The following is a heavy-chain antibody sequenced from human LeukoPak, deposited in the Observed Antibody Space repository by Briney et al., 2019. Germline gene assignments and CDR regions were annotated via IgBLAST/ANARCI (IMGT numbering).Heavy chain of an antibody. CDR1: GGSFSGYY. V-gene: IGHV4-34*01. Sequence: SETLSLTFAVYGGSFSGYYCNWIHQPPGKGLEWIGKINHSGSTNYNPSLKSRVTISVDTSKNQFSLKLSSVTAADTAVYYCAKDLMRDLWFGGSWGQGTLVTISS. CDR3: AKDLMRDLWFGGS. CDR2: INHSGST. J-gene: IGHJ5*02. D-gene: IGHD3-10*01.